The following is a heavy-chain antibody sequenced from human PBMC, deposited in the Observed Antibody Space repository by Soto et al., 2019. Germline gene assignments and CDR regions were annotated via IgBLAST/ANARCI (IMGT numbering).Heavy chain of an antibody. D-gene: IGHD6-13*01. CDR1: GGSISSGGYY. J-gene: IGHJ3*02. CDR3: ASSRAAAGLLLTFDI. CDR2: IYYSGST. V-gene: IGHV4-31*03. Sequence: SETLSLTCTVSGGSISSGGYYWSWIRQHPGKGLEWIGYIYYSGSTYYNPSLKSRVTISVDTSKNQFSLKLSSVTAADTAVYYCASSRAAAGLLLTFDIWGQGTMVTVS.